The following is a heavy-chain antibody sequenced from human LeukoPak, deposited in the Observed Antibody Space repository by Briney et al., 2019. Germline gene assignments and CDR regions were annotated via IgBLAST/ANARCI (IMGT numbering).Heavy chain of an antibody. Sequence: GGSLRLSCAASGFTFSSYGMAWVRQAPGKGLEGVSSISSSSSYIYYADSVKGRFTISRDNGKNLLYLQMNSLRAEDTAVYYCARKNGLDYWGQGTLVTVSS. CDR3: ARKNGLDY. CDR2: ISSSSSYI. CDR1: GFTFSSYG. V-gene: IGHV3-21*01. J-gene: IGHJ4*02.